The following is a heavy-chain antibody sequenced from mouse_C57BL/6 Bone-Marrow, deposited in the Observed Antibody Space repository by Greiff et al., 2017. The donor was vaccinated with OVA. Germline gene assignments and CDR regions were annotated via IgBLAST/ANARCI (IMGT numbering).Heavy chain of an antibody. J-gene: IGHJ3*01. V-gene: IGHV14-4*01. CDR1: GFNIKDDY. CDR2: IDPENGDT. Sequence: VQLQQSGAELVRPGASVKLSCTASGFNIKDDYMHWVKQRPEQGLEWIGWIDPENGDTAYASKFQGKATITADTSSNTAYLQLSSLTSEDTAVYYCTGTGPFAYWGQGTLVTVSA. CDR3: TGTGPFAY. D-gene: IGHD4-1*01.